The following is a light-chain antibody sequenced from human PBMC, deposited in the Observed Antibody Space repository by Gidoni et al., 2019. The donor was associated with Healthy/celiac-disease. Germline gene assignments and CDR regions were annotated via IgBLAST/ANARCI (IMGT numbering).Light chain of an antibody. Sequence: DIQMTKSHSSLSASVGDRVTITCQASQDISNYLNWYQQKPGKAPKLLIYDASNLETGVPSRFSGSGSGTDFTFTISSLQPEDIATYYCQQYDNLPLTFGGGTKVEIK. J-gene: IGKJ4*01. CDR3: QQYDNLPLT. CDR2: DAS. CDR1: QDISNY. V-gene: IGKV1-33*01.